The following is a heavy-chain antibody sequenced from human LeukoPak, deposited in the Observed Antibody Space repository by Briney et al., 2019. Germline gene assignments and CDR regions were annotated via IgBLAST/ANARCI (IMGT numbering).Heavy chain of an antibody. CDR3: ARAWGSADY. V-gene: IGHV3-11*01. CDR2: ISGSGGAI. CDR1: GFIFSDYY. D-gene: IGHD7-27*01. Sequence: GGSLRLSCAASGFIFSDYYMSWIRLAPGKGLEWISYISGSGGAIYYVDSVKGRFTISRDNAKNSLYLQMNSLRAEDTALYYCARAWGSADYWGQGTLVTVSS. J-gene: IGHJ4*02.